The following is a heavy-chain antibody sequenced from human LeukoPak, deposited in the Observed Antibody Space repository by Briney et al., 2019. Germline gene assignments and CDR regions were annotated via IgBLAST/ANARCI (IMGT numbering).Heavy chain of an antibody. CDR3: ARSYSSSRGTFDY. CDR1: GFTFSSCG. V-gene: IGHV3-21*01. D-gene: IGHD6-6*01. Sequence: PGGSLRLSCAVSGFTFSSCGMHWVRQAPGKGLEWVSSITSSSSYIYYADSVKGRFTISRDNAKNSLYLQMNSLRAEDTAVYYCARSYSSSRGTFDYWGQGTLVTVSS. CDR2: ITSSSSYI. J-gene: IGHJ4*02.